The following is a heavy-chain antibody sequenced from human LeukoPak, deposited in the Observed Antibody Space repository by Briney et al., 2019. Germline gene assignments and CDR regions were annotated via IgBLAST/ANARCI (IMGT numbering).Heavy chain of an antibody. CDR2: IYYSGST. CDR1: GGSISSSSYY. V-gene: IGHV4-39*01. D-gene: IGHD3-16*01. Sequence: SETLSLTCTVSGGSISSSSYYWGWIRQPPGKGLEWIGSIYYSGSTYYNPSLKSRVTISVDTSKNQFSLKLSSVTAADTAVYYCARHMITFGEVTHPFDYWGQGTLVTVSS. J-gene: IGHJ4*02. CDR3: ARHMITFGEVTHPFDY.